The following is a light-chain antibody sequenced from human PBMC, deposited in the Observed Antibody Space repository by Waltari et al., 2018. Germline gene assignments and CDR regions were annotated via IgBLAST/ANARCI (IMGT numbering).Light chain of an antibody. J-gene: IGKJ3*01. CDR1: QSISSY. Sequence: DIQMPQSPSSLSASVGARVPIPCRASQSISSYLNWYQQKPGKAPKLLIYAASSLQSGVPSRFSGSGSGTDFTLTISSLQPEDFATYYCQQSYSTPPFTFGPGTKVDIK. V-gene: IGKV1-39*01. CDR2: AAS. CDR3: QQSYSTPPFT.